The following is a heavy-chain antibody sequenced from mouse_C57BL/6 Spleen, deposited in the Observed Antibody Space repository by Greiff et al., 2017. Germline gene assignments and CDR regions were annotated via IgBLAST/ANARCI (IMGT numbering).Heavy chain of an antibody. Sequence: QVQLQQSGPELVKPGASVKISCKASGYAFSSSWMNWVKQRPGKGLEWIGRIYPGDGATNYNGKFKGKATLTADQSSSTAYMQLSGRTSEDSAVDFCAREAVYDCYYGYFDVWGTGTTVTVSS. J-gene: IGHJ1*03. CDR3: AREAVYDCYYGYFDV. D-gene: IGHD2-3*01. CDR1: GYAFSSSW. CDR2: IYPGDGAT. V-gene: IGHV1-82*01.